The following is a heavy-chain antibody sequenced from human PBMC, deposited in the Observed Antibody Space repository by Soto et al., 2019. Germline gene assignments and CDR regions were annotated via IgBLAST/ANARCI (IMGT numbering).Heavy chain of an antibody. CDR2: IIPIFGTA. CDR1: GGTFSSYA. V-gene: IGHV1-69*01. J-gene: IGHJ3*02. CDR3: ARDRYDSSGYSLLDAFDI. Sequence: QVQLVQSGAEVKKPGSSMKVSCKASGGTFSSYAISWVRQAPGQGLEWMGGIIPIFGTANYAQKFQGRVTITADESTSTAYMELSSLRSEDTAVYYCARDRYDSSGYSLLDAFDIWGQGTMVTVSS. D-gene: IGHD3-22*01.